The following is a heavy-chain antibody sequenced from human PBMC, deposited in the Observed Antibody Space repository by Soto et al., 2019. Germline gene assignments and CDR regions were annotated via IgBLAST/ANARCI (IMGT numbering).Heavy chain of an antibody. J-gene: IGHJ4*02. Sequence: PSETLSLTCTVSGGSISSGGYYWSWIRQPPGKGLEWIGYIYYSGSTNYNPSLKSRVTISVDTSKNQCSLKLSSVIAADTAVYYCARHDNTFGGVIVIFDYLGQGTLVTVSS. CDR3: ARHDNTFGGVIVIFDY. CDR1: GGSISSGGYY. CDR2: IYYSGST. D-gene: IGHD3-16*02. V-gene: IGHV4-61*08.